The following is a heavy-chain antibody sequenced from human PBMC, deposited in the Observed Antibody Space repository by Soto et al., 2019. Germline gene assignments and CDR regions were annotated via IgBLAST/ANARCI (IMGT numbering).Heavy chain of an antibody. J-gene: IGHJ6*02. Sequence: SETLSLTCTVSGGSITSSYWSWIRRPPGKGLEWIAYIYDTGISGYTPSTSYNPSLKSRVTMSMDTSKSQFSLKLTSVTAADTAVYYCARGEDAFFYYGLDVWGQGITVTVSS. CDR3: ARGEDAFFYYGLDV. CDR2: IYDTGISGYTPST. V-gene: IGHV4-59*01. CDR1: GGSITSSY.